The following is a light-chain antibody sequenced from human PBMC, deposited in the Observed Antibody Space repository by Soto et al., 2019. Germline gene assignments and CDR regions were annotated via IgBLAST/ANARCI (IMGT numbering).Light chain of an antibody. V-gene: IGKV3-15*01. CDR1: QSVSSN. Sequence: EKALTQSPVTLSLSPGERATLSCRASQSVSSNLAWYQQRPGQAPRLLIYGASTRASGVPDRFSGSGSGTEFILTISSLQSEDFAVYYCQQYSNWPPFTFGPGTKVDIK. J-gene: IGKJ3*01. CDR2: GAS. CDR3: QQYSNWPPFT.